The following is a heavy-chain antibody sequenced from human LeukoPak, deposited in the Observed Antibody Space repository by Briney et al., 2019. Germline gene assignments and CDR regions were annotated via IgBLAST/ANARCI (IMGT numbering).Heavy chain of an antibody. CDR1: GFTFSDYY. J-gene: IGHJ4*02. CDR3: ARASPVYYGGDCGY. V-gene: IGHV3-11*01. Sequence: GGSLRLSCAASGFTFSDYYMTWIRQAPGKGLEWVSDISSSGSTIYYADSVKGRFTISRDNAKNSLYLQMNSLRAEDTAVYYCARASPVYYGGDCGYWGQGTLVTVSS. CDR2: ISSSGSTI. D-gene: IGHD3-10*01.